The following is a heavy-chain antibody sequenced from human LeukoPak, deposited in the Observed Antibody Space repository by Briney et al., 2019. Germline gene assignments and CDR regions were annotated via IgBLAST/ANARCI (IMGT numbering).Heavy chain of an antibody. V-gene: IGHV4-59*12. J-gene: IGHJ4*02. CDR1: GGSISSYY. Sequence: SETLSLTCTVSGGSISSYYWSWIRQPPGKGLEWIGYIYYSGSTNYNPPLKSRVTMSVDTSKNQFSLKLSSVTAADTAVYYCARSMGKFLEWLPFDYWGQGTLVTVSS. D-gene: IGHD3-3*01. CDR2: IYYSGST. CDR3: ARSMGKFLEWLPFDY.